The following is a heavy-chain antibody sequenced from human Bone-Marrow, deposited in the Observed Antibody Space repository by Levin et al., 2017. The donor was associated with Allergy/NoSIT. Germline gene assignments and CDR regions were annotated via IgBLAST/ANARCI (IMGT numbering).Heavy chain of an antibody. Sequence: PGGSLRLSCVGSGFTFSRFGMNWVRRAPGKGLEWISSISSGSTSVFYADSVKGRFTISRDNGQNSLFLQMNSLRAEDTAVYYCARDCGVDCYSISSTFDFWGQGTSVTVSS. V-gene: IGHV3-48*01. J-gene: IGHJ3*01. D-gene: IGHD2-21*02. CDR2: ISSGSTSV. CDR1: GFTFSRFG. CDR3: ARDCGVDCYSISSTFDF.